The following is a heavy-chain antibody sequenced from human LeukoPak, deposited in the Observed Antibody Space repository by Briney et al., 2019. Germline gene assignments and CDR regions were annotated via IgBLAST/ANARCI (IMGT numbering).Heavy chain of an antibody. D-gene: IGHD5-18*01. J-gene: IGHJ4*02. Sequence: GGSLRLPCAASGFSLSRYWMSWVRQALGKGLEWVANMKQDGSEKKYVDSVKGRFTISRDNTKNSLYLQMNSLRVEDTAVYYCARAHSYGEIWCFDYWGQGTLVTVSS. CDR3: ARAHSYGEIWCFDY. V-gene: IGHV3-7*01. CDR2: MKQDGSEK. CDR1: GFSLSRYW.